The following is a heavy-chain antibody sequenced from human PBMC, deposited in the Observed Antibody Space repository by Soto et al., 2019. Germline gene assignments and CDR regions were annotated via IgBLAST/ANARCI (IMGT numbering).Heavy chain of an antibody. CDR3: ARGVNYYDSSGPYGMDV. D-gene: IGHD3-22*01. CDR1: GGSISSGGYY. J-gene: IGHJ6*02. Sequence: PSETLSLTCTVSGGSISSGGYYWSWIRQHPGKGLEWIGYIYYSGSTYYNPSLKSRVTISVDTSKNQFSLKLSSVTAADTAVYYCARGVNYYDSSGPYGMDVWGQGTTVTVSS. V-gene: IGHV4-31*03. CDR2: IYYSGST.